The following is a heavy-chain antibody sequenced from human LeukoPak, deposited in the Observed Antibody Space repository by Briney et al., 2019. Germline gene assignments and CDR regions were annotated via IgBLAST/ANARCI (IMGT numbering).Heavy chain of an antibody. CDR1: GGTFSSYA. CDR2: IIPIFGTA. J-gene: IGHJ5*02. D-gene: IGHD2-2*01. Sequence: SVKVSCKASGGTFSSYAISWVRQAPGQGLEWMGGIIPIFGTANYAQKFRGRVTITADESTSTAYMELSSLRSEDTAVYYCARTRDIVVVPAATYNWFDPWGQGTLVTVSS. V-gene: IGHV1-69*13. CDR3: ARTRDIVVVPAATYNWFDP.